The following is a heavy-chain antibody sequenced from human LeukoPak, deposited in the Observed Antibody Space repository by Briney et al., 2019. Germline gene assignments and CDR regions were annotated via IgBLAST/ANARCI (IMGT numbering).Heavy chain of an antibody. D-gene: IGHD1-26*01. J-gene: IGHJ4*02. CDR1: GFTFSSYA. CDR2: ISYDGSNK. CDR3: ARDLGILWGSGSYYFDY. Sequence: GGSLRLSCAASGFTFSSYAMHWVRQAPGKGLEWVAVISYDGSNKYYADSVKGRFTISRDNSKNTLYLQMNSLRAEDTAVYYCARDLGILWGSGSYYFDYWGQGTLVTVSS. V-gene: IGHV3-30-3*01.